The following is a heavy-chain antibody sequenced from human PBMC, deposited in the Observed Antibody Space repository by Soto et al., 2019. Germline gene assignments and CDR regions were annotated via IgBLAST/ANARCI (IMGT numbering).Heavy chain of an antibody. D-gene: IGHD6-13*01. Sequence: QVQLVQSGAEAKKPGSSVKVSCKTSGGTFSSYAISWVRQAPGQGLEWMGGIVPLFRTTNYAQKFQGRVTITADTSTYRVYMELSGLRSGDTAVYYCARGGYSSTWSNLLDRSGLDVWGQGTTVTVYS. CDR3: ARGGYSSTWSNLLDRSGLDV. CDR1: GGTFSSYA. V-gene: IGHV1-69*06. CDR2: IVPLFRTT. J-gene: IGHJ6*02.